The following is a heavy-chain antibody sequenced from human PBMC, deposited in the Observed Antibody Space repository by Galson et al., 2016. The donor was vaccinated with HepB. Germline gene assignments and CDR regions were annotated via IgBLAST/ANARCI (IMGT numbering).Heavy chain of an antibody. CDR3: AKGGPGSGSFWAGN. V-gene: IGHV3-33*06. J-gene: IGHJ4*02. Sequence: SLRLSCAASGFTFSSYGMHWVRQAPGKGLEWVAVIWSDGDNKNYADSVKGRFTISRDNSKNVLYLQMNSLRGDDTARYYCAKGGPGSGSFWAGNWGQGILVTVSS. CDR2: IWSDGDNK. D-gene: IGHD3-10*01. CDR1: GFTFSSYG.